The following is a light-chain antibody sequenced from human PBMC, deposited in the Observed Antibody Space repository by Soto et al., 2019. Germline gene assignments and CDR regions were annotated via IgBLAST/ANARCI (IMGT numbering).Light chain of an antibody. Sequence: DIQMTQSPSSLSASVGDRVTITCRASQSISSYLNWYQQKPGKAPKLLIYAASSLQSGVPSRFSGSGSGSDFTLTISSLQPVDFATHYCQKCYITPLTSVGRTRVDMK. J-gene: IGKJ4*02. V-gene: IGKV1-39*01. CDR3: QKCYITPLT. CDR1: QSISSY. CDR2: AAS.